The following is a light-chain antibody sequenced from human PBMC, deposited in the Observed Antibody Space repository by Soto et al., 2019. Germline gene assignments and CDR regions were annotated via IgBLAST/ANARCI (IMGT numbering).Light chain of an antibody. Sequence: DIQMTQSPSSPSASVGDRVTITCRASQNINIHLNWFQQRPGKAPNXLISAASSLQSGVPSRFSGSGSGTDLTITISSLKPEDFATYLCQQTSSNPRTFGQGTKVDIK. J-gene: IGKJ1*01. CDR1: QNINIH. V-gene: IGKV1-39*01. CDR2: AAS. CDR3: QQTSSNPRT.